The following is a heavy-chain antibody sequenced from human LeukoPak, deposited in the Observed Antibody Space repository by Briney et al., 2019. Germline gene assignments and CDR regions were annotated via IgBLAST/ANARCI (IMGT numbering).Heavy chain of an antibody. V-gene: IGHV3-66*04. CDR3: ASQYSSSWYYYYGMDV. Sequence: GGSLRLSCAASGFTASSNYMSWVRQAPGKGLEWVSVIYSGGSTYYADSVKGRFTISRDNSKNTLYLQMNSLRAEDTAVYYCASQYSSSWYYYYGMDVWGQGTTVTVSS. CDR2: IYSGGST. D-gene: IGHD6-13*01. J-gene: IGHJ6*02. CDR1: GFTASSNY.